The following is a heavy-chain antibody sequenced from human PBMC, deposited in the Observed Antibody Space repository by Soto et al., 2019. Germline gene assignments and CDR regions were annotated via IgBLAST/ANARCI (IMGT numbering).Heavy chain of an antibody. V-gene: IGHV3-33*01. J-gene: IGHJ4*02. CDR3: ARGYGSGTYVLDY. D-gene: IGHD3-10*01. Sequence: QVQLVESGGGVVQAGKSLRISCAASGFTFSSYGMHRVRQAPGKGLEWVALIWYDGSNKYYADSVKGRFTIARDNSKNTLFLQMDSLRAEDTAVYYCARGYGSGTYVLDYWGQGTLVTVSS. CDR2: IWYDGSNK. CDR1: GFTFSSYG.